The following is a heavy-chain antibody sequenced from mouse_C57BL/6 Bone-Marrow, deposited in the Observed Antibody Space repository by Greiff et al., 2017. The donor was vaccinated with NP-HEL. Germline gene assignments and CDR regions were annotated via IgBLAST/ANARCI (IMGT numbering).Heavy chain of an antibody. D-gene: IGHD4-1*01. CDR2: IDPEDGET. J-gene: IGHJ1*03. V-gene: IGHV14-2*01. CDR3: ARDWDDWYFDV. CDR1: GFNIKDYY. Sequence: EVQLQQSGAELVKPGASVKLSCTASGFNIKDYYMHWVKQRTEQGLEWIGRIDPEDGETKYAPQFQGKATITADTSSNTAYLQLSSLTSEDTAVYYCARDWDDWYFDVWGTGTTVTVSS.